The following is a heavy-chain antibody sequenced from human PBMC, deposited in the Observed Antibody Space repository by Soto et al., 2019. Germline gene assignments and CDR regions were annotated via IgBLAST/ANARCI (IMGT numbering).Heavy chain of an antibody. Sequence: PGGSLRLSCAASGFTVSSNYMSWVRQAPGKGLEWVSAISGSGGSTYYADSVKGRFTISRDNSKNTLYLQMNSLRAEDTAVYYCAKAVAGNWFDPWGQGTLVTVSS. J-gene: IGHJ5*02. CDR1: GFTVSSNY. CDR3: AKAVAGNWFDP. V-gene: IGHV3-23*01. CDR2: ISGSGGST. D-gene: IGHD6-19*01.